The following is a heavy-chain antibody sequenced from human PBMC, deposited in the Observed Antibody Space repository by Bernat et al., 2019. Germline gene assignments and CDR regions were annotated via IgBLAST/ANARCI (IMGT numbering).Heavy chain of an antibody. CDR1: GGTFSSYT. CDR2: IIPILGIA. CDR3: ARGLWFGELLYSWFDP. D-gene: IGHD3-10*01. V-gene: IGHV1-69*02. Sequence: QVQLVQSGAEVKKPGSSVKVSCKASGGTFSSYTISWVRQAPGHGLEWMGRIIPILGIANYAQKFQGRVTITADKSTSTAYMELSSLRSEDTAVYYCARGLWFGELLYSWFDPWGQGTLVTVSS. J-gene: IGHJ5*02.